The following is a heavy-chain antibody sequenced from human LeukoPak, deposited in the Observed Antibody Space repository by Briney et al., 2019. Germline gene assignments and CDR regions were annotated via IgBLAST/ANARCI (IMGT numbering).Heavy chain of an antibody. CDR1: GYTFTSYG. D-gene: IGHD2-2*01. Sequence: ASVNVSCKASGYTFTSYGISWVRQAPGQGLEWMGWISAYNGNTNYAQNLQGRVTMTTDTSTRIAYMELRTLGSDDTAIYYCARFSIPANWFDPWGQGTLVTVSS. CDR3: ARFSIPANWFDP. V-gene: IGHV1-18*01. J-gene: IGHJ5*02. CDR2: ISAYNGNT.